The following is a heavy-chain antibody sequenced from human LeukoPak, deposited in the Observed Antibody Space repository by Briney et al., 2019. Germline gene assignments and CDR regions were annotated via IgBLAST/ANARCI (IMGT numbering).Heavy chain of an antibody. CDR3: ARGTGEDIVVVPDNNWFDP. V-gene: IGHV4-31*03. Sequence: SETLSLTCTVSGGSISSGGYYWSWIRQHPGKGLEWIGYIYYSGGTYYNPSLKSRVTISVDTSKNQFSLKLSSVTAADTAVYYCARGTGEDIVVVPDNNWFDPWGQGTLVTVSS. D-gene: IGHD2-2*01. CDR1: GGSISSGGYY. J-gene: IGHJ5*02. CDR2: IYYSGGT.